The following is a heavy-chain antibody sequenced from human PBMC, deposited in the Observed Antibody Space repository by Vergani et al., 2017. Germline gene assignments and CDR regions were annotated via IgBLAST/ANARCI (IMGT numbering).Heavy chain of an antibody. D-gene: IGHD1-26*01. CDR3: ARAPYRGGLRIQH. J-gene: IGHJ1*01. CDR1: GYTFTSYY. V-gene: IGHV1-46*01. Sequence: QVQLVQSGAEVKKPGASVKVSCKASGYTFTSYYMHWVRQAPGQGLEWMGIINPSGGSTSYAQKFQGRVTMTRDTSTSTVYMELSSLRSEDTAVYYGARAPYRGGLRIQHWGQGTLVTVSS. CDR2: INPSGGST.